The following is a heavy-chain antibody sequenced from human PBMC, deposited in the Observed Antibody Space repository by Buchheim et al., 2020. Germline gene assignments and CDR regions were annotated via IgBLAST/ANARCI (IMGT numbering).Heavy chain of an antibody. J-gene: IGHJ4*02. CDR1: GFTFSNYA. CDR2: IRTDADDT. Sequence: EVQLLESGEGLVQPGGSLRLSCAASGFTFSNYAMNWVRQAPGKGLEWVSVIRTDADDTYYADSVKGRFTTSRDNSHNTLYLQMNSLRAEDTATYYCAPQNFDYWGQGTL. CDR3: APQNFDY. V-gene: IGHV3-23*01.